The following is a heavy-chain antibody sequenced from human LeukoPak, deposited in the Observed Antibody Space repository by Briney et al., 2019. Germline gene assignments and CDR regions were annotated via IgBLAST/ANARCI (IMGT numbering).Heavy chain of an antibody. CDR2: ISSSSSNI. CDR3: AKGSESGGSGTDY. CDR1: GFTLSSYA. D-gene: IGHD3-10*01. V-gene: IGHV3-48*01. Sequence: PGRSLRLSCAASGFTLSSYAMHWVRQAPGKGLEWVSYISSSSSNINYADSVRGRFTISRDNAKNSLYLQMNSLRVEDTAVYYCAKGSESGGSGTDYWGQGALVTVSS. J-gene: IGHJ4*02.